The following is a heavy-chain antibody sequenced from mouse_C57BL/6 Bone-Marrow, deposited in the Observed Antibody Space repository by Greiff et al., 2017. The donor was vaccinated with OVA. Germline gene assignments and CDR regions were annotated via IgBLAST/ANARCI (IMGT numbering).Heavy chain of an antibody. CDR2: FTMYSDAT. J-gene: IGHJ2*01. CDR3: ARSKGYYGSSSSFDD. D-gene: IGHD1-1*01. CDR1: YFAFMASA. Sequence: LVESGAELVRPWSSVKLSCKDSYFAFMASAMHWVKQRPGHGLEWIGSFTMYSDATEYSENFKGKATLTANTSSSTAYMELSSLTSEDSAVYYCARSKGYYGSSSSFDDWGKGTTLTVSS. V-gene: IGHV1-49*01.